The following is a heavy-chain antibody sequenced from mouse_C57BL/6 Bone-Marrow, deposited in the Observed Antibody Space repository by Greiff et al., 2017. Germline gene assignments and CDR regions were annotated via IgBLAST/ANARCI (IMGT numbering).Heavy chain of an antibody. Sequence: VKLQESGAELVRPGTSVKMSCKASGYTFTNYWLGWAKQRPGHGLEWIGDIYPGGGYTNYNEKFKGKATLTADKSSSTAYMPCSSLTSEDSAIYYCVLIVGYDYDVIAYWGQGTLVTVSA. D-gene: IGHD2-4*01. V-gene: IGHV1-63*01. J-gene: IGHJ3*01. CDR3: VLIVGYDYDVIAY. CDR2: IYPGGGYT. CDR1: GYTFTNYW.